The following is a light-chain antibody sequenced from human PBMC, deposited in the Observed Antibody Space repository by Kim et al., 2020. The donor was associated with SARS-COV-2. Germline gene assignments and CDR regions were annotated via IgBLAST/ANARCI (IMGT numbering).Light chain of an antibody. CDR3: QRVA. CDR2: EVS. V-gene: IGKV1-13*02. J-gene: IGKJ4*02. Sequence: AIQLTQSPSSLSASVGDRVTITCRASQVITGGLAWYQQKPGKTLKLLIYEVSTLQSGVPSRFSGSGSGTDFTLTINRLQPEDFATYYCQRVAFGGGTKVDIK. CDR1: QVITGG.